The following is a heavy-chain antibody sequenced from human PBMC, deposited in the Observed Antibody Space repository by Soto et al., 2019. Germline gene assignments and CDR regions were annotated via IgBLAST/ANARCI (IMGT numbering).Heavy chain of an antibody. Sequence: QVQLVQSGAEVKKPGSSVKVSCKASGGTFSNYAISWVRQAPGQGLEWRGGITPLFGTANYAQKFQGRVTITSDEATNTASMELSSLRSEDAAVYYCARAVYCGDDCYPDDAFDVWGQGTMVTVSS. J-gene: IGHJ3*01. CDR2: ITPLFGTA. V-gene: IGHV1-69*01. D-gene: IGHD2-21*02. CDR3: ARAVYCGDDCYPDDAFDV. CDR1: GGTFSNYA.